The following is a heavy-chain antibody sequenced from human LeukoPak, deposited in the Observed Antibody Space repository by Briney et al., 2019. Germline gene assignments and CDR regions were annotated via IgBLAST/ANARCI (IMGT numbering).Heavy chain of an antibody. CDR1: VGAISRDN. D-gene: IGHD5-12*01. CDR2: IYYSGST. V-gene: IGHV4-59*01. CDR3: ARLATNYYYYYYMDV. Sequence: ETLCLTPTVSVGAISRDNRGCIRGRPGKGLERVGYIYYSGSTNYNPSLKSRVTISVDTSKNQFSLKLSSVTAADTAVYYCARLATNYYYYYYMDVWGKGTTVTVSS. J-gene: IGHJ6*03.